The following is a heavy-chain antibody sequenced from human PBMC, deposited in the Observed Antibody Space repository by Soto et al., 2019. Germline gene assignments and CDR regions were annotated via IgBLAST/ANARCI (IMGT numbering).Heavy chain of an antibody. CDR2: ISYDGSNK. CDR1: GFTFSSYA. V-gene: IGHV3-30-3*01. D-gene: IGHD6-19*01. J-gene: IGHJ6*02. Sequence: GGSLRLSXAASGFTFSSYAMHWVRQAPGKGLEWVAVISYDGSNKYYADSVKGRFTISRDNSKNTLYLQMNSLRAEDTAVYYCARDYSSGWHYYYGMDVWGQGTTVTVSS. CDR3: ARDYSSGWHYYYGMDV.